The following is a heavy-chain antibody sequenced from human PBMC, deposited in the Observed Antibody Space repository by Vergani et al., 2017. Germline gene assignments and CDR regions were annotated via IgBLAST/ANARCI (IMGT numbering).Heavy chain of an antibody. V-gene: IGHV3-49*04. CDR1: GFTFGDYA. CDR2: IRSKAYGGTT. J-gene: IGHJ3*02. CDR3: ARGRSYYDSSGSETHDAFDI. D-gene: IGHD3-22*01. Sequence: EVQLVESGGGLVQPGRSLRLSCTASGFTFGDYAMSWVRQAPGKGLEWVGFIRSKAYGGTTEYAASVKGRFTISRDDSKSIAYLQMNSLRAEDTAVYYCARGRSYYDSSGSETHDAFDIWGQGTMVTVSS.